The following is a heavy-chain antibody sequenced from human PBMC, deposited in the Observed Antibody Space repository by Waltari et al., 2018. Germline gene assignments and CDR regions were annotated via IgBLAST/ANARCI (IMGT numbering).Heavy chain of an antibody. J-gene: IGHJ4*02. CDR2: ISTSGSTI. V-gene: IGHV3-48*03. Sequence: EVRLVESGGGLVQPGGSLIPSSANSGFSLSSSGMNWVRQAPGKGLGWVSYISTSGSTIYYADSVWGRFTISRDTANNSLYLQMNNLRAEDTAVYYCARQFAYWGQGALVTVSS. CDR1: GFSLSSSG. CDR3: ARQFAY.